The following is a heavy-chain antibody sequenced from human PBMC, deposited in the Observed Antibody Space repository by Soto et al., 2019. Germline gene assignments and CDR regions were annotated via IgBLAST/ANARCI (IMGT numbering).Heavy chain of an antibody. V-gene: IGHV1-18*01. CDR3: ARDQRYGGA. CDR1: GYTFTNYV. Sequence: ASVKVSCKASGYTFTNYVIIWVRQAPGQGLEWVGRINTYNHNTNYAQRFQGRVTMTTDTSTTTAYMELRSLRSDDTAVYYCARDQRYGGAWGQGTLVTVSS. D-gene: IGHD3-16*01. CDR2: INTYNHNT. J-gene: IGHJ5*02.